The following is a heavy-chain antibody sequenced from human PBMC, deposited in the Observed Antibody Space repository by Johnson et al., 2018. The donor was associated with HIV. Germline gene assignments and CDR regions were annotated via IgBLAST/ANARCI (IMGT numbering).Heavy chain of an antibody. D-gene: IGHD6-13*01. J-gene: IGHJ3*02. CDR3: AKDEEGYSSAWSAGTAFDI. CDR1: GFTFSTYG. CDR2: IWFDGSIQ. V-gene: IGHV3-33*06. Sequence: QVQLVESGGGVVQPGRSLRLSCAASGFTFSTYGMHWVRQAPGRGLEWVAVIWFDGSIQYYADSVKGRFTISRDNSKNTLFLQMGSLRAEDTAVYYCAKDEEGYSSAWSAGTAFDIWGQGTMVTVSS.